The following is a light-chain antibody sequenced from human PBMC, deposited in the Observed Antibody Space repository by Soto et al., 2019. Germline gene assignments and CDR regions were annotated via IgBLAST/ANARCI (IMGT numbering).Light chain of an antibody. CDR3: HQRSSWPWT. Sequence: EIVVTQSPATLSSFPGDRVTLSCRASQSVSSYLAWYQQKPGQAPRLLIYDASNRATGIPARFSGSGSGTDFTLTISSLEPEDFAVYYCHQRSSWPWTFGQGTKVDIK. V-gene: IGKV3-11*01. J-gene: IGKJ1*01. CDR1: QSVSSY. CDR2: DAS.